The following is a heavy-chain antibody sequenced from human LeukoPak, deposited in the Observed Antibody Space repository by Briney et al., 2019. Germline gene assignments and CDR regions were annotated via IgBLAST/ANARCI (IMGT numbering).Heavy chain of an antibody. CDR1: GYSFTSYW. J-gene: IGHJ4*02. Sequence: GESLKISCKGSGYSFTSYWIGWVRQMPGKGLEWVGIIYPDDSDTRYSPSFQDQVIISADKSISTAYLQWSSLKASHTAMYYCARHYPGGDYFIDYWGQGTLVTVSS. D-gene: IGHD4-17*01. CDR2: IYPDDSDT. CDR3: ARHYPGGDYFIDY. V-gene: IGHV5-51*01.